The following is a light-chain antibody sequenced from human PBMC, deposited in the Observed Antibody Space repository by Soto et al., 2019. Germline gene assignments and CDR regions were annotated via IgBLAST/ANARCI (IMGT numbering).Light chain of an antibody. V-gene: IGKV1-12*01. CDR1: QGISSW. CDR2: AAS. Sequence: DIQMPQSPSSVSASVGDRVTITCRASQGISSWLAWYQQKPGKAPNLLIYAASSLQSGVPSRFSGSGSGTEITLTINSLQPEDFATYYCNQGNSFPRTFGGGTKAEIK. J-gene: IGKJ4*01. CDR3: NQGNSFPRT.